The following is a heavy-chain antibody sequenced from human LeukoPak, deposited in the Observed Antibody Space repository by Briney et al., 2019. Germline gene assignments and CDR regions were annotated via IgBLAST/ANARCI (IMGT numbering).Heavy chain of an antibody. CDR1: GYTFTGYY. Sequence: ASVKVSCKASGYTFTGYYMHWVRQAPGQGLEWMGRINPNSGGTNYAQKFQSRVTMTRDTSISTAYMELSRLRSDDTAVYYCAYDDFWSGYCLFCYWGQGTLVTVSS. D-gene: IGHD3-3*01. CDR2: INPNSGGT. J-gene: IGHJ4*02. CDR3: AYDDFWSGYCLFCY. V-gene: IGHV1-2*06.